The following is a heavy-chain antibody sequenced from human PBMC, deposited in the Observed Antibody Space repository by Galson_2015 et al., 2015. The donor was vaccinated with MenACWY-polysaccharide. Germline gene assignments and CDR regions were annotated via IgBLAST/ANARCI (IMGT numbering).Heavy chain of an antibody. V-gene: IGHV1-8*01. CDR3: ARTVRRRAAGYYYYYMDV. Sequence: SVKVSCKASGYTFTSYDINWVRQATGQGLEWMGWMNPNSGNTGYAQKFQGRVTMTRNTSISTAYMELSSLRSEDTAVYYCARTVRRRAAGYYYYYMDVWGKGTTVTVSS. CDR2: MNPNSGNT. CDR1: GYTFTSYD. D-gene: IGHD6-25*01. J-gene: IGHJ6*03.